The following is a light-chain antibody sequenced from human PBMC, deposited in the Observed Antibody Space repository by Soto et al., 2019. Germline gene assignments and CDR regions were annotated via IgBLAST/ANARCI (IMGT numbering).Light chain of an antibody. V-gene: IGLV2-14*01. Sequence: QSVLTQPASVSGSPGQSTTISCTGTSSDIGSHNFVSWHQQHPGKAPKFIIYGVSNRPSGVSNRFSGSKSGNTASLTISGLQADDEADYYCSSYTSTYIWVFGGGTKLTVL. J-gene: IGLJ3*02. CDR1: SSDIGSHNF. CDR2: GVS. CDR3: SSYTSTYIWV.